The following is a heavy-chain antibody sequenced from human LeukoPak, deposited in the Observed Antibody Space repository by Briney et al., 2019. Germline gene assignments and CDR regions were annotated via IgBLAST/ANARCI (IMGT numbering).Heavy chain of an antibody. D-gene: IGHD6-13*01. V-gene: IGHV1-24*01. J-gene: IGHJ4*02. CDR1: GYTLTELS. CDR2: FDPEDGET. Sequence: ASVKVSCKVFGYTLTELSMHWVRQAPGKGLEWMGGFDPEDGETIYAQKFQGRVTMTEDTSTDTAYMELSSLRSEDTAVYYCATLQSQGSWSFDYWGQGTLVTVSS. CDR3: ATLQSQGSWSFDY.